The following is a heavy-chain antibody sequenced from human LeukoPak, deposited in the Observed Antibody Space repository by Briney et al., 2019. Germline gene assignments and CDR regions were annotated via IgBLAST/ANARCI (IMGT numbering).Heavy chain of an antibody. Sequence: GGSLRLSCAASGFTFSSYAMSWDRQAPGKGLEWVSAISGSGGSTYYADSVKGRFTISRDNSKNTLYLQVNSLRAEDTAVYYCAKQGYYDFWSGYLDYWGQGTLVTVSS. D-gene: IGHD3-3*01. J-gene: IGHJ4*02. CDR3: AKQGYYDFWSGYLDY. CDR1: GFTFSSYA. CDR2: ISGSGGST. V-gene: IGHV3-23*01.